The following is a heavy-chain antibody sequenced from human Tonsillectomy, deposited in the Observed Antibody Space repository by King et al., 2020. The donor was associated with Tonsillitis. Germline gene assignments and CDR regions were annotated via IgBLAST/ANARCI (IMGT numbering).Heavy chain of an antibody. D-gene: IGHD1-26*01. CDR2: INHSGST. CDR1: GGSFSDYY. J-gene: IGHJ4*02. V-gene: IGHV4-34*01. CDR3: ARGLLVRATIFDY. Sequence: VQLQQWGAGLLKPSETRSLTCAVYGGSFSDYYWTWIRQPPGKGLEWIGEINHSGSTNYNPSLKSRVTISVDTSKNQFSLKLTSMTAADTAVYYCARGLLVRATIFDYWGQGSLVTVSS.